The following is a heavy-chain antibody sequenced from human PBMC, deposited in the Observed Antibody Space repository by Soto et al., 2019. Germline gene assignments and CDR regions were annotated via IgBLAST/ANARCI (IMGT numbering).Heavy chain of an antibody. V-gene: IGHV3-21*01. CDR3: ARDEALRYFDWPLDAFDI. J-gene: IGHJ3*02. Sequence: GGSLRLSCAASWFTFSSYSMNWVPPAPGEGVEWVSSISSSSSYIYYADSVKGRFTISRDNAKNSLYLQMNSLRAEDTAVYYCARDEALRYFDWPLDAFDIWGQGTRVTVSS. CDR1: WFTFSSYS. CDR2: ISSSSSYI. D-gene: IGHD3-9*01.